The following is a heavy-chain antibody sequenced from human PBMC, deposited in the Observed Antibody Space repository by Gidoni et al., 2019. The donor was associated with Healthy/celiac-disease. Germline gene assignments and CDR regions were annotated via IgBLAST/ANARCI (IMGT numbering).Heavy chain of an antibody. V-gene: IGHV4-31*03. Sequence: QVQLQESGPGLVKPSQTLSLTCTVSGGSISSGGYYWSWIRQHPGKGLEWIGYIYYSGSTHYNPSLKSRVTISVDTSKNQFSLKLSSVTAADTTVYYCARGSELEPNNWFDPWGQGTLVTVSS. CDR1: GGSISSGGYY. CDR3: ARGSELEPNNWFDP. D-gene: IGHD1-1*01. J-gene: IGHJ5*02. CDR2: IYYSGST.